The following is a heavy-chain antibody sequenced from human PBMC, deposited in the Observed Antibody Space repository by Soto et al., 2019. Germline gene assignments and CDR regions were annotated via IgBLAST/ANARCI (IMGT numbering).Heavy chain of an antibody. CDR3: ARVGYCSGGSCCSLMGGLGY. CDR2: INPSGGTT. Sequence: QVQLVQSGAEVKKPGASVKVSCKASGYTFTSYYMHWVRQAPGQGLEWLGIINPSGGTTTYAQKFEGGITMTRDTTTITVYTEMSSLRSEDAAVYYCARVGYCSGGSCCSLMGGLGYWGQGTLVTVSS. V-gene: IGHV1-46*01. D-gene: IGHD2-15*01. J-gene: IGHJ4*02. CDR1: GYTFTSYY.